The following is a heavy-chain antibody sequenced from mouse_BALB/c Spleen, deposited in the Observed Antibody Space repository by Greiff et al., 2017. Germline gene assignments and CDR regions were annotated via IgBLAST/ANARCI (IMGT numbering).Heavy chain of an antibody. Sequence: EVKLQESGPGLVKPSQSLSLTCSVTGYSITSGYYWNWIRQFPGNKLEWMGYISYDGSNNYNPSLKNRISITRDTSKNQFFLKLNSVTTEDTATYYCARDDGYSPYYAMDYWGQGTSVTVSS. V-gene: IGHV3-6*02. CDR2: ISYDGSN. CDR1: GYSITSGYY. D-gene: IGHD2-3*01. J-gene: IGHJ4*01. CDR3: ARDDGYSPYYAMDY.